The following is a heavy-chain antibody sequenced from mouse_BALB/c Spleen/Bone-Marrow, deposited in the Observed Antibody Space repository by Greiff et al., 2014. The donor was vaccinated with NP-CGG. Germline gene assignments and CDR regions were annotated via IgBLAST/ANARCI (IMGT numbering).Heavy chain of an antibody. CDR3: ARERDGYFRDAMDY. J-gene: IGHJ4*01. D-gene: IGHD2-3*01. CDR1: GFTFSSYG. Sequence: EVQVVESGGGLVQPGGSLKLSCAASGFTFSSYGMSWVRQTPDKRLELVATINSNGGSTYYPDSVKGRFTISRENAKNTLYLQMSSLKSEDTAMYYCARERDGYFRDAMDYWGQGTSVTVSS. CDR2: INSNGGST. V-gene: IGHV5-6-3*01.